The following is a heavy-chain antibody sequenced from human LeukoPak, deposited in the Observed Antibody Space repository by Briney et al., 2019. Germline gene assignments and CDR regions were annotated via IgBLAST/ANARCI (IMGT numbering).Heavy chain of an antibody. J-gene: IGHJ4*02. V-gene: IGHV3-23*01. CDR3: AKDRYYDNTIFDY. D-gene: IGHD3-22*01. CDR1: GFTFSSYS. CDR2: VSGGGGST. Sequence: GGSLRLSCAASGFTFSSYSMSWVRQAPGKGLEWVSGVSGGGGSTYYADSVKGRFTIARDNSKNTLYLQMNSLRAEDTAVYYCAKDRYYDNTIFDYWGQGTLVTVSS.